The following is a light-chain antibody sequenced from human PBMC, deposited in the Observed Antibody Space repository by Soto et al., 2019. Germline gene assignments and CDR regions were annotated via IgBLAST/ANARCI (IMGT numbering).Light chain of an antibody. CDR2: DVS. CDR1: SSDVGGYSY. Sequence: QSALTQPASVSGSPGQSIAISCTGTSSDVGGYSYVSWYQQQPGKAPKLVISDVSNRPSGVSDRFSGSKSGNTASLTISGLQPEEEADYYCASYTTSGTYVFGSGTKLTVL. J-gene: IGLJ1*01. CDR3: ASYTTSGTYV. V-gene: IGLV2-14*01.